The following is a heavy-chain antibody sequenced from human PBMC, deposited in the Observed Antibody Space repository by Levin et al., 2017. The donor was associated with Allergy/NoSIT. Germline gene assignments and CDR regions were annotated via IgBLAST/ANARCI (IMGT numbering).Heavy chain of an antibody. CDR3: ARPNPSPPW. J-gene: IGHJ4*01. CDR2: IYFSGST. V-gene: IGHV4-39*01. Sequence: SETLSLTCAVSGGSISSSSYYWAWIRQPPGKGLEWIGSIYFSGSTYYNPSLKSRVSISVDTSKNQFSLKLSSVTAADTAVYYCARPNPSPPWWGHGTLVTVSS. CDR1: GGSISSSSYY.